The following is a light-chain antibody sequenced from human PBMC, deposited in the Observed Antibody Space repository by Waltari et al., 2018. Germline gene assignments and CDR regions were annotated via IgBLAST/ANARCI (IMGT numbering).Light chain of an antibody. CDR2: WAS. Sequence: DIVLTQSPDSLAVSLGERAPINCLSSQSVLFSSNNKNSLAWYKQKPGQPPKLLIYWASTRESGVPDRFSGSGSGTDFTLTISSLQAEDVAIYYCQQYYSSPLSITFGQGTRLEIK. V-gene: IGKV4-1*01. J-gene: IGKJ5*01. CDR1: QSVLFSSNNKNS. CDR3: QQYYSSPLSIT.